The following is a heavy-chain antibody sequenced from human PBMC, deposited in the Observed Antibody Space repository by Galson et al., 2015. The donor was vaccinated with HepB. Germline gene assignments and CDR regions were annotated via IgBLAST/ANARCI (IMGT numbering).Heavy chain of an antibody. CDR1: GYTFTSYA. CDR3: ARWGDRSYPDAFDI. V-gene: IGHV1-3*01. D-gene: IGHD1-26*01. J-gene: IGHJ3*02. Sequence: SVKVSCKASGYTFTSYAMHWVRQAPGQRLEWMGWINAGNGNTKYSQKFQGRVTITRDTSASTAYMELSSLRSEDTAVYYCARWGDRSYPDAFDIWGQGTMVTVSS. CDR2: INAGNGNT.